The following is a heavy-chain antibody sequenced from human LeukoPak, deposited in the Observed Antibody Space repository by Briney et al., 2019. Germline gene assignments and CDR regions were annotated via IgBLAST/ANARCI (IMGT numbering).Heavy chain of an antibody. CDR3: AITVDCRATTDCYSYFHH. D-gene: IGHD2-21*02. Sequence: PGGSLRLSYAASGFTFSSYGMHWVRRAPGKGLEWVAGIWYDGSNKYYADSVKGRFTISRDNSKNTLYLQMNSLRAEDTAVYYCAITVDCRATTDCYSYFHHWGQGTLVTVSS. CDR1: GFTFSSYG. V-gene: IGHV3-33*01. CDR2: IWYDGSNK. J-gene: IGHJ1*01.